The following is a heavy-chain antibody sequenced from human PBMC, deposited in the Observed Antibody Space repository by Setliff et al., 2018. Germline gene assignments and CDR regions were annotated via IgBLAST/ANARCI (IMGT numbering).Heavy chain of an antibody. V-gene: IGHV4-30-4*01. D-gene: IGHD3-10*01. Sequence: SETLSLTCTVSSGSINSGDYYWSWIRQPPGKGLEWIGYIYHSGSTYYNPSLKSRVTISVDTSKNQFSLKLSSVTAADTAVYYCATYSLLWFGELSRWGQGTLGTVSS. J-gene: IGHJ4*02. CDR3: ATYSLLWFGELSR. CDR1: SGSINSGDYY. CDR2: IYHSGST.